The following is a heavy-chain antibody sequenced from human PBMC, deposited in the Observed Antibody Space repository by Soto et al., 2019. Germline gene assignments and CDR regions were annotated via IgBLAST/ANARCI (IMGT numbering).Heavy chain of an antibody. D-gene: IGHD6-6*01. CDR2: IFSNDEK. J-gene: IGHJ5*02. Sequence: QVTLKESGPVLVEPTETLTLTCTVSGFSLSNARMGVSWIRQPPGKALEWLAHIFSNDEKSYSTSLKSRLTISKDTSKSQVVLTMTNMDPVDTATYYCARNSLRAARTNWFDPWGQGTLVTVSS. CDR1: GFSLSNARMG. CDR3: ARNSLRAARTNWFDP. V-gene: IGHV2-26*01.